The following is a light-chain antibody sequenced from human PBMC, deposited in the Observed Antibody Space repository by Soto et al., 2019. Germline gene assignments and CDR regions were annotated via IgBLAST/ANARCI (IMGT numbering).Light chain of an antibody. CDR3: QQYETFYPWT. CDR2: KAT. CDR1: QRIDTW. Sequence: DIQMTQSPSILSASLGDRVTITCRASQRIDTWLAWYQQKPGTAPKLLIYKATTLQSGVPSRFSGSGSGTEFTLAISSLEHDDFANDYCQQYETFYPWTFGQGTKVDIK. V-gene: IGKV1-5*03. J-gene: IGKJ1*01.